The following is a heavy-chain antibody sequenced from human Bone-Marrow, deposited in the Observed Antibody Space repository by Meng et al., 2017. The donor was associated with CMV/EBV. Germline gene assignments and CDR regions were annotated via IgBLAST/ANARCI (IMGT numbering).Heavy chain of an antibody. CDR2: IYHSGST. D-gene: IGHD5-12*01. CDR3: ASSRGGRSGYSGYVHWFDP. Sequence: ISSSNWCSWVRQPPGKGLEWIGEIYHSGSTNYNPSLKSRVTISVDKSKNQFSLKLSSVTAADTAVYYCASSRGGRSGYSGYVHWFDPWGQGTLVTVSS. V-gene: IGHV4-4*02. CDR1: ISSSNW. J-gene: IGHJ5*02.